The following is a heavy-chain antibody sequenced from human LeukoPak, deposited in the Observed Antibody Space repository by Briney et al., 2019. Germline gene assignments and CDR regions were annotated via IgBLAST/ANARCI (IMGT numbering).Heavy chain of an antibody. CDR1: GGSISTNY. V-gene: IGHV4-59*01. D-gene: IGHD1-1*01. CDR3: ARGGTGKANWFDP. Sequence: SETLSLTCTVSGGSISTNYWSWIRQPPGKGLEWIGYIHNSGNTNSNPSLKSRVTISVDTSKNQFSLKLNSVTAADTAVYYCARGGTGKANWFDPWGQGTLVTVSS. CDR2: IHNSGNT. J-gene: IGHJ5*01.